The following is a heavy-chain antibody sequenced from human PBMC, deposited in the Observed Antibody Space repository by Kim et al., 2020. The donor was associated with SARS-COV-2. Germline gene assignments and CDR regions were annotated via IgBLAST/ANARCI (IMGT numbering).Heavy chain of an antibody. Sequence: SETLSLTCTVSGGSISSYYWSWIRQPPGKGLEWIGYIYYSGSTNYNPSLKSRVTISVDTSKNQFSLKLSSVTAADTAVYYCARQAHDYYYDSSGYFNWFDPWGQGTLVTVSS. J-gene: IGHJ5*02. CDR2: IYYSGST. CDR3: ARQAHDYYYDSSGYFNWFDP. V-gene: IGHV4-59*08. CDR1: GGSISSYY. D-gene: IGHD3-22*01.